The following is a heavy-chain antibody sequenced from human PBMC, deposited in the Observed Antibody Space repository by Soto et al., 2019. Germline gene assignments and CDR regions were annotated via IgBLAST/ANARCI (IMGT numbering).Heavy chain of an antibody. D-gene: IGHD3-16*02. CDR2: IWSDGSNA. CDR3: ARGTLYRIRDGYTWFDP. J-gene: IGHJ5*02. CDR1: GFTFSNYG. V-gene: IGHV3-33*01. Sequence: QDQLVESGGGVVQPGRSLRLSCAASGFTFSNYGMHWVRQAPGKGLEWVAVIWSDGSNADYADSVKGRFTIYRDNSQETLYLQMNSLRVEDTAVYHCARGTLYRIRDGYTWFDPWGQGTLVTVSS.